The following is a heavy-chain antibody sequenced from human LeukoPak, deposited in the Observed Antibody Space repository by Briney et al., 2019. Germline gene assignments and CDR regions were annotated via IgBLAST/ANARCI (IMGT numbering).Heavy chain of an antibody. CDR1: GGTFSSYA. CDR3: AREVGTVVTSDGWFDP. V-gene: IGHV1-69*04. D-gene: IGHD4-23*01. J-gene: IGHJ5*02. CDR2: IIPIFGIA. Sequence: SVKVSCKASGGTFSSYAISWVRQAPGQGLEWMGRIIPIFGIANYAQKFQGRVTITADKSTSTAYMELSSLRSEDTAVYYCAREVGTVVTSDGWFDPWGQGTLVTVSS.